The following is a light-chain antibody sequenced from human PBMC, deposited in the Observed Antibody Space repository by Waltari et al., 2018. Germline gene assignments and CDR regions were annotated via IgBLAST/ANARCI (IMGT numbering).Light chain of an antibody. CDR1: SVHSNNF. Sequence: QLVLTQSPSASASLGASVKLTRTLSSVHSNNFIARLQQQPGKGPRYLMKVNSDGSHRKGDEIPDRFSGSSSGAERYLTISSLQAEDEADYYCETGGHGTWVFGGGTKLTVL. CDR2: VNSDGSH. CDR3: ETGGHGTWV. J-gene: IGLJ3*02. V-gene: IGLV4-69*01.